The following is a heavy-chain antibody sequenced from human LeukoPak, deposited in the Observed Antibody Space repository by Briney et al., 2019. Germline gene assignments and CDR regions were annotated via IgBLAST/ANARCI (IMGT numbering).Heavy chain of an antibody. CDR3: ARDRRYCNGGSCYSYDAFDI. J-gene: IGHJ3*02. CDR2: TYYSRTT. CDR1: GDSIRNYY. V-gene: IGHV4-59*01. Sequence: SETLSLSCTVSGDSIRNYYWTWSRQPPGKGLQWIGKTYYSRTTKYNPFLKSRATISVDTSKNQFSLKLTSVTAADSAVYYCARDRRYCNGGSCYSYDAFDIWGQGTMVTVSS. D-gene: IGHD2-15*01.